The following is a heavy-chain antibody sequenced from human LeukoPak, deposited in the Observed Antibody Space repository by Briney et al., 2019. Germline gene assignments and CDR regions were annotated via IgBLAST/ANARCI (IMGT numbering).Heavy chain of an antibody. J-gene: IGHJ4*02. CDR2: TNHSGST. CDR1: GGSFSGYY. D-gene: IGHD3-10*01. Sequence: SETLSLTCAVYGGSFSGYYWSWIRQPPGKGLEWIGETNHSGSTNYNPSLKSRVTISVDTSKSQFSLKLSSVTAADTAVYFCARGNSMARFDYWGQGTLVTVSS. V-gene: IGHV4-34*01. CDR3: ARGNSMARFDY.